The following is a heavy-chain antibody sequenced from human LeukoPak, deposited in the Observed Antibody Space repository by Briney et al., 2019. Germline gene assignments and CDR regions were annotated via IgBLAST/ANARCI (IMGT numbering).Heavy chain of an antibody. CDR1: GFTFSSYA. Sequence: PGGSLRLSCAASGFTFSSYAMNWVRQAPGKGLEWVSCISSSGSTIYDADSVKGRFTISRDNAKNSLYLQMNSLRAEDTAVYYCARDRGVFWGQGTLVTVSS. D-gene: IGHD3-16*01. V-gene: IGHV3-48*03. J-gene: IGHJ4*02. CDR3: ARDRGVF. CDR2: ISSSGSTI.